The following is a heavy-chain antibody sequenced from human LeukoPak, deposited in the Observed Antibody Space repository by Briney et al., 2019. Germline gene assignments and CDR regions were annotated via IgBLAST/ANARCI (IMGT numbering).Heavy chain of an antibody. D-gene: IGHD3-10*01. CDR3: AASTYGSGAYVGFDS. V-gene: IGHV5-51*01. CDR2: MYPVDSDT. CDR1: GYTFTNYW. J-gene: IGHJ4*02. Sequence: GESLKISCRAAGYTFTNYWIGWVRQMPGKGLEWMGIMYPVDSDTRYSPSFQGQVTLSADKSISTAYLQWSSLKASDTAMYYCAASTYGSGAYVGFDSWGQGTLVTVSS.